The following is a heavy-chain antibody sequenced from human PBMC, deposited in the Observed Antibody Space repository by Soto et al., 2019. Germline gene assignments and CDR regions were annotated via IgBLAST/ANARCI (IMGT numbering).Heavy chain of an antibody. CDR2: SKNKANSYIT. J-gene: IGHJ4*02. CDR1: GFTFSDHY. D-gene: IGHD1-26*01. V-gene: IGHV3-72*01. CDR3: TTLYTSGY. Sequence: EVQLVESGGGLVQPGGSLRVSCAVSGFTFSDHYVDWVRQAPGKGLEWVGRSKNKANSYITEYAASVRGRFTISSDDSKSSVYLQMNSLRTEDTAVYYCTTLYTSGYWGQGTLVTVSS.